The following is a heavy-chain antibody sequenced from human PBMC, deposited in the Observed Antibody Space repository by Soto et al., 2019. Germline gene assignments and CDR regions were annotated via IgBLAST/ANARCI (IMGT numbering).Heavy chain of an antibody. J-gene: IGHJ4*02. CDR3: ASPQGGTTYYFDY. V-gene: IGHV3-74*01. CDR1: GFTFSSYW. CDR2: INSDGSTT. D-gene: IGHD3-16*01. Sequence: GGSLRLSCAASGFTFSSYWMHWVRQAPGKGLVWVSRINSDGSTTNYADSVKGRFTISRDNTKNTLYLQMNSLRAEDTAVYYCASPQGGTTYYFDYWGQGTPVTVSS.